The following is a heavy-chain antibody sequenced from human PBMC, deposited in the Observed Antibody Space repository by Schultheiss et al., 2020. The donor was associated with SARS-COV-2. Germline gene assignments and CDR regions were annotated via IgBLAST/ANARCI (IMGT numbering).Heavy chain of an antibody. CDR3: ARAIGGCSGNTCYFDY. D-gene: IGHD2-15*01. CDR1: GYTFSTYS. V-gene: IGHV1-18*01. CDR2: ISPNNGNT. Sequence: ASVKVSCKASGYTFSTYSINWVRQAPGQGLEWMGWISPNNGNTNYAQKLQGRVTMTTDTSTNTAYMELRSLRSDDTAVYYCARAIGGCSGNTCYFDYWGQGTLVTVSS. J-gene: IGHJ4*02.